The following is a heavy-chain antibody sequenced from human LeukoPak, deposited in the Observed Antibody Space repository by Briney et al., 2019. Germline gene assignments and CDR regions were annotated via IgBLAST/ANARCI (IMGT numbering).Heavy chain of an antibody. J-gene: IGHJ4*02. D-gene: IGHD3-22*01. CDR1: GGTFSSYA. CDR3: ARVPYYYDSSGYYVGY. Sequence: SVKVSCKASGGTFSSYAISWVRQAPGQGLEWMGGIIPIFGTANYAQKFQGRVTITADESTSTAYMELSSLRSEDTAVYYCARVPYYYDSSGYYVGYWGQGTLVTVSS. CDR2: IIPIFGTA. V-gene: IGHV1-69*13.